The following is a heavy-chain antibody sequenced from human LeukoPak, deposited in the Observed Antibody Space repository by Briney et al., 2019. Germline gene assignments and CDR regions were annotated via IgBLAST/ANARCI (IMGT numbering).Heavy chain of an antibody. CDR3: AKEGPWFGELSPYYFDY. J-gene: IGHJ4*02. Sequence: GGSLRLSCAASGFTFDDYAMHWVRQASGKGLEWVSHITWDGGSTHYADSVEGRFTISRDNSKNTLYLQMNSLRAEDTAVYYCAKEGPWFGELSPYYFDYWGQGTLVTVSS. CDR2: ITWDGGST. V-gene: IGHV3-43D*03. D-gene: IGHD3-10*01. CDR1: GFTFDDYA.